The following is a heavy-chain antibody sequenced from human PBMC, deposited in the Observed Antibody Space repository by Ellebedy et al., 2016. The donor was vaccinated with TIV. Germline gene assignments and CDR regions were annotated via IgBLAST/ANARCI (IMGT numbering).Heavy chain of an antibody. J-gene: IGHJ5*02. D-gene: IGHD5-18*01. V-gene: IGHV1-2*02. Sequence: ASVKVSCKPSGYTFTAYHIHWVRQAPGQGLEWMGWIYPYNGDTNYAQKFQGRVTMTRDTSISTAYMELSRLRSDDTAVYYCARGPLGSAMVYNWFDPWGQGTLVTVSS. CDR3: ARGPLGSAMVYNWFDP. CDR2: IYPYNGDT. CDR1: GYTFTAYH.